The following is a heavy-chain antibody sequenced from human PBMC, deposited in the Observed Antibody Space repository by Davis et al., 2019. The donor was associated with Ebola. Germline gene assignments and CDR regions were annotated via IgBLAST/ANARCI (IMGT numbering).Heavy chain of an antibody. D-gene: IGHD2-8*02. CDR1: GYTFSSYD. CDR3: ARELVAQVGGRDGMDV. J-gene: IGHJ6*02. CDR2: ISTSNGNT. Sequence: ASVKVSCKASGYTFSSYDINWVRQANGQGPEWMGWISTSNGNTLYSQKFQGRVTMTRDTSTSIAYMELRSLRPDDTAVYYCARELVAQVGGRDGMDVWGQGTTVTVSS. V-gene: IGHV1-18*01.